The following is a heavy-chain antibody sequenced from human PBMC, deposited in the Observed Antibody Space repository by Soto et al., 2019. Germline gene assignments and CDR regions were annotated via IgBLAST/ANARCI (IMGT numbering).Heavy chain of an antibody. V-gene: IGHV1-18*01. Sequence: QVQLVQSGAEVKKPGASVKVSCKASGYIFTTYGISWVRQAPGQGLEWMGWISANNGNTYYAQKIKGRAIMTTDPXXSXIXXELRRLISDDTAVYYCARDLQFSSDSSGYRDVFDIWGQGTMVTVSS. CDR2: ISANNGNT. CDR1: GYIFTTYG. CDR3: ARDLQFSSDSSGYRDVFDI. D-gene: IGHD3-22*01. J-gene: IGHJ3*02.